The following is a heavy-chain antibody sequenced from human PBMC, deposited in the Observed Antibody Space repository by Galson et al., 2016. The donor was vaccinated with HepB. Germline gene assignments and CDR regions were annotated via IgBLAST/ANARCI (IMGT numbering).Heavy chain of an antibody. Sequence: SLRLSCAASGFTGFTFSSYWMHWVRQAPGKGLVWVSRISLDGSVTIYGDSVKGRFSTSSDTAKNTLFLQRNSRRAEDTAVYYCGASRDGYIDYWGQGALVTISS. D-gene: IGHD5-24*01. V-gene: IGHV3-74*01. J-gene: IGHJ4*01. CDR2: ISLDGSVT. CDR1: GFTGFTFSSYW. CDR3: GASRDGYIDY.